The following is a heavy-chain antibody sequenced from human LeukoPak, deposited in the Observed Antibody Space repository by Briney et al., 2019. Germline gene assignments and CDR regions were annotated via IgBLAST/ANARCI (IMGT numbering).Heavy chain of an antibody. J-gene: IGHJ4*02. V-gene: IGHV4-59*12. Sequence: SETLSLTCSVSGGSISNYYWNWIRQPPGKGLEWIGYIYKSENTNYNPSLKGRVYISVDTSNNHLSLMLSSVTAADTAAYYCARGGDYVWGSYSLAYWGQGALVTVSS. CDR2: IYKSENT. CDR3: ARGGDYVWGSYSLAY. D-gene: IGHD3-16*01. CDR1: GGSISNYY.